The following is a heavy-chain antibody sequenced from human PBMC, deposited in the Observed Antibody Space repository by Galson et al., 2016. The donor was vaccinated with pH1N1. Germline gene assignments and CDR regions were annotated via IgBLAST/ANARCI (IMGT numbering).Heavy chain of an antibody. J-gene: IGHJ3*02. D-gene: IGHD4-17*01. CDR1: GYSFRSSW. V-gene: IGHV5-51*01. CDR2: IYLGGSHI. Sequence: QSGAEVKKPGESLKISCQGSGYSFRSSWIGWVRQMPGKGLEWMGIIYLGGSHIRYSPSFQGQVTISADKSINIVYLQWSSLKASDTAICYCARQNDYGDYRGDAFDIWGQGTLVTVSS. CDR3: ARQNDYGDYRGDAFDI.